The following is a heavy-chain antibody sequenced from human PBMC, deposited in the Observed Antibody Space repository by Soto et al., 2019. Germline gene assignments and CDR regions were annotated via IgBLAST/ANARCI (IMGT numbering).Heavy chain of an antibody. D-gene: IGHD3-3*01. CDR2: ISYDGSNK. CDR1: GFTFSSYA. J-gene: IGHJ6*02. CDR3: ARDRRSKLIFEWLLDYYYYGMHV. V-gene: IGHV3-30-3*01. Sequence: GGSLRLSCAASGFTFSSYAMHWVRQAPGKGLEWVAVISYDGSNKYYADSVKGRFTISRDNSKNTLYLQMNSLRAEDTAVYYCARDRRSKLIFEWLLDYYYYGMHVWGQGTTVTVSS.